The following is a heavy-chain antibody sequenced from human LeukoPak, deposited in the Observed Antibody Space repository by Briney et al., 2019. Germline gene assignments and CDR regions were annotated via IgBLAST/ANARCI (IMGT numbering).Heavy chain of an antibody. D-gene: IGHD1-1*01. V-gene: IGHV1-18*01. CDR1: GYTFTSYG. J-gene: IGHJ5*02. Sequence: ASVTVSCQASGYTFTSYGISWVRPAPGQGLEWMGWISAYNGNTNSAQKLQGRVTMTTARSTSTAYWELRSLRSDDTTVYYCARVLEVPSNWFDPGGQGTLVTVSS. CDR3: ARVLEVPSNWFDP. CDR2: ISAYNGNT.